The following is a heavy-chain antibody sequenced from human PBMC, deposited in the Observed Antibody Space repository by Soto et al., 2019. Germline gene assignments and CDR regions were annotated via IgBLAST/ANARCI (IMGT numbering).Heavy chain of an antibody. CDR2: IIPIFGTA. D-gene: IGHD3-10*01. Sequence: SVQVSCKASGGTFSSYSISWVRQAPGQGLEWMGGIIPIFGTANYAQKFQGRVTITADESTSTAYMELSSLRSEDTAVYYCASLTMVRGAPCDYWGQGILVTVAS. V-gene: IGHV1-69*13. J-gene: IGHJ4*02. CDR1: GGTFSSYS. CDR3: ASLTMVRGAPCDY.